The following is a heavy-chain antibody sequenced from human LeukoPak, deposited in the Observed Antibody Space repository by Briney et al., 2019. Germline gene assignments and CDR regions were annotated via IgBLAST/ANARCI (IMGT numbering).Heavy chain of an antibody. J-gene: IGHJ4*02. Sequence: ASVKVSCKASGYTFTGYYIHWVRQAPGQGLEWMAWINPNSGGTNHAQKFQGRVTMTRDTSISTATAYMELSRLRSDDTAVYYCSTSSGYYSPFDHWGQGTLVTVSS. D-gene: IGHD3-22*01. V-gene: IGHV1-2*02. CDR2: INPNSGGT. CDR3: STSSGYYSPFDH. CDR1: GYTFTGYY.